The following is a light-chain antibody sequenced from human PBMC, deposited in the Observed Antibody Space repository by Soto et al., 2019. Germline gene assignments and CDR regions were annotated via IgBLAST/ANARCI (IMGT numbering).Light chain of an antibody. V-gene: IGKV3-15*01. CDR1: QGIHTN. CDR3: QQYNNRPRA. Sequence: EILMAQSPASLSVSPGERVTLSCRASQGIHTNLAWYQQKPGQAPRLLIYSASTRAAGVPARFSGSGSGTEFILTISSLQSEDCATYYCQQYNNRPRAFGQGTKVDIK. J-gene: IGKJ1*01. CDR2: SAS.